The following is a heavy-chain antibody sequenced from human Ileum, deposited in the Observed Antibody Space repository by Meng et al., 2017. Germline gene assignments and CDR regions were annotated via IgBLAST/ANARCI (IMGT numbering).Heavy chain of an antibody. J-gene: IGHJ4*02. CDR2: MNLGGSP. V-gene: IGHV4-4*02. CDR1: GRSISSSDW. CDR3: AHIFDS. Sequence: QVQAQGSGPGRVEPSGSLSLTCAVSGRSISSSDWWSWVRQPPGKGLEWIAEMNLGGSPNYNPSLKSRVTMSVDKSNDHLSLQLTSVTAADTAVYYCAHIFDSWGQGTLVTVSS.